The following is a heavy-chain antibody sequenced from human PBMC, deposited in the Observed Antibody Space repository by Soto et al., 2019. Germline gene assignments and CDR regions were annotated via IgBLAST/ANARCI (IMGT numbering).Heavy chain of an antibody. CDR2: INHSGST. J-gene: IGHJ6*02. CDR3: ARVTQYYYDSSGYYSNMYYYYGMDV. V-gene: IGHV4-34*01. CDR1: GGSFSGYY. Sequence: SETLSLTCAVYGGSFSGYYWSWIRQPPGKGLEWIGEINHSGSTNYNPSLKSRVTISVDTSKNQFPLKLSSVTAADTAVYYCARVTQYYYDSSGYYSNMYYYYGMDVWGQGTTVTVSS. D-gene: IGHD3-22*01.